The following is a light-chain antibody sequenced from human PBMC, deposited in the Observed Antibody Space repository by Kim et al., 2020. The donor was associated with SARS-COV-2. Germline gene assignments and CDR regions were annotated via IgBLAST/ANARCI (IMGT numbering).Light chain of an antibody. Sequence: YPGERATLSCRASQSVSSNLAWYQQTPGQAPRLLIYGASTRATGIPARFSGSGSGTEFTLTISSLQSEDFAVYYCQQYNNWPLWTFGQGTKVDIK. V-gene: IGKV3-15*01. CDR2: GAS. J-gene: IGKJ1*01. CDR3: QQYNNWPLWT. CDR1: QSVSSN.